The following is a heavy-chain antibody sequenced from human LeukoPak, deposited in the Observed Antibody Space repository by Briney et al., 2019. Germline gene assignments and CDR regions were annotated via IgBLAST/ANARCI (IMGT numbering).Heavy chain of an antibody. CDR1: GFTFSSYW. D-gene: IGHD3-3*01. CDR2: IKQDGSEK. J-gene: IGHJ4*02. V-gene: IGHV3-7*05. CDR3: ARLTYYDFWSGYKFDY. Sequence: PGGSLRLSCTASGFTFSSYWMSWVRQAPGKGLEWVANIKQDGSEKYYVDSVKGRFTISRDNANNSLYLQMNSLRAEDTAVYYCARLTYYDFWSGYKFDYWGQGTLVTVSS.